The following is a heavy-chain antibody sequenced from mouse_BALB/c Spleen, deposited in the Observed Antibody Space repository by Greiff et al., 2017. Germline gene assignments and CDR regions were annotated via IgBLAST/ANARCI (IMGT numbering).Heavy chain of an antibody. CDR2: ISTYYGNT. CDR3: ASPYGNYGGFAY. V-gene: IGHV1-67*01. D-gene: IGHD2-1*01. CDR1: GYTFTDYA. J-gene: IGHJ3*01. Sequence: QVQLQQSGPELVRPGVSVKISCKGSGYTFTDYAMHWVKQSHAKSLEWIGVISTYYGNTNYNQKFKGKATMTVDKSSSTAYMELARLTSEDSDIYYCASPYGNYGGFAYWGQGTLVTVSA.